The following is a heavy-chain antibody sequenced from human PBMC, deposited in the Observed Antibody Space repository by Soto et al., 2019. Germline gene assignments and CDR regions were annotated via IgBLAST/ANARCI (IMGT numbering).Heavy chain of an antibody. CDR2: INPATGAA. Sequence: QLHLVQSGAVVKKPGASVTVSCSASGYPVTAYYMHWVRQAPGRGLEWMGGINPATGAAKYTQTFQGRVTMTRETSTMTVFMELSGLTSEDPAVFYCASGGGVGVAGSAAFDMWGQGTLVTVSS. CDR3: ASGGGVGVAGSAAFDM. V-gene: IGHV1-2*02. CDR1: GYPVTAYY. J-gene: IGHJ3*02. D-gene: IGHD3-3*01.